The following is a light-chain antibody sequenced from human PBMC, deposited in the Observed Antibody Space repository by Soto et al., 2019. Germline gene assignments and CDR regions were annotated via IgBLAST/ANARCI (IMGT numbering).Light chain of an antibody. CDR2: EVS. J-gene: IGLJ1*01. CDR3: SSYARSSTQNYG. CDR1: SSDVGGYNY. V-gene: IGLV2-14*01. Sequence: QSVLTQPASVSGSPGQSITISCTGTSSDVGGYNYVSWYQQHPGKAPKLMIYEVSNRPSGGSNRFSGSKSGNTASLTISGRKAEDDADYYCSSYARSSTQNYGFGKGTKVTVL.